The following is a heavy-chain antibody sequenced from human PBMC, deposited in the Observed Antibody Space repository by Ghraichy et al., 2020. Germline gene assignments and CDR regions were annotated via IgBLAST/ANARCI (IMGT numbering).Heavy chain of an antibody. D-gene: IGHD3-16*02. V-gene: IGHV3-23*01. CDR1: GFTFSSYA. J-gene: IGHJ3*02. CDR3: AKAILYDYVWGSYRYTASPFDI. CDR2: ISGSGGST. Sequence: GGSLRLSCAASGFTFSSYAMSWVRQAPGKGLEWVSAISGSGGSTYYADSVKGRFTISRDNSKNTLYLQMNSLRAEDTAVYYCAKAILYDYVWGSYRYTASPFDIWGQGTMVTVSS.